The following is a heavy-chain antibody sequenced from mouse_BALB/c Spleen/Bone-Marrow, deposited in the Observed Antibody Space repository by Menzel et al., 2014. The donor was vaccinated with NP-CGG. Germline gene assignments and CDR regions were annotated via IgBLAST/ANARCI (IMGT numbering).Heavy chain of an antibody. CDR1: GFSLTSYG. CDR2: IWSDGST. J-gene: IGHJ4*01. D-gene: IGHD2-1*01. CDR3: ARHSGGNYGYAMDY. Sequence: VQLQQSGPGLVAPSQSLSITCTISGFSLTSYGVHWVRQPPGKGLEWLVVIWSDGSTTYNSALKSRLSISKDNSKSQVFLKMNSLQTDDTAMYYCARHSGGNYGYAMDYWGQGTSVTVPS. V-gene: IGHV2-6-1*01.